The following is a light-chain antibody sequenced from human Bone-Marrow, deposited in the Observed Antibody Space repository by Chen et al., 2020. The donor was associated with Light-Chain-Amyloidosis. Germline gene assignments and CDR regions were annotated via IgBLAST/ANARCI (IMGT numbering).Light chain of an antibody. V-gene: IGKV3-11*01. CDR2: DAS. J-gene: IGKJ4*01. CDR1: QSVKTD. CDR3: QQSTNWPLT. Sequence: DIVMTQSPATLSLSPGERATLSCRASQSVKTDLAWYQQKPGQAPRLLIYDASNRATGIPARFSGSGSGTDFILTISGLEPGDFAVYYCQQSTNWPLTFGGGTKVEIK.